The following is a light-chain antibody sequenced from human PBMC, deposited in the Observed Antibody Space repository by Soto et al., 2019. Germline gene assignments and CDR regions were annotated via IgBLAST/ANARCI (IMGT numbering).Light chain of an antibody. CDR1: SSDVGGYNY. CDR3: TSYTSSSTHVV. J-gene: IGLJ2*01. V-gene: IGLV2-14*03. CDR2: DVS. Sequence: QSVLTQPASVSGSPGQSITISCTGTSSDVGGYNYVSWYQQHPGKAPKLMIYDVSTRPSGVSNRFSGSKSGNTASLTISGLQAEDEADYYSTSYTSSSTHVVFGGGTKLTVL.